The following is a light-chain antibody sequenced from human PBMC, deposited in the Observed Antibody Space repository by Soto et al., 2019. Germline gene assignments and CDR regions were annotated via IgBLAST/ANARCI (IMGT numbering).Light chain of an antibody. CDR1: ERVSSSY. V-gene: IGKV3-20*01. CDR2: GAS. J-gene: IGKJ1*01. Sequence: EIVLTQSPDTLSLSRGERATLSFRASERVSSSYLARYQQKPGQAPRLLIYGASSRATGIPDRFSGSGSGTDFTLTISRLEPEDFAVYYCQQYGSSPRTFGQGTKVDIK. CDR3: QQYGSSPRT.